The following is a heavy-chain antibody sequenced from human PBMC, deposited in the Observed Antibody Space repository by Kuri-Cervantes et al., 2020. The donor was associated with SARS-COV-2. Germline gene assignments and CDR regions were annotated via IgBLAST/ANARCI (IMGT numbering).Heavy chain of an antibody. V-gene: IGHV1-18*01. CDR1: GYTFTSYG. CDR3: ARGGGQLGYYYYGMDV. Sequence: ASVKVSCKASGYTFTSYGISWVRQAPGQGFEWMGWISAYNGNTNYAQKLQGRVTMTTDTSTSTAYMELRSLRSDDTAVYYCARGGGQLGYYYYGMDVWGQGTTVTVSS. J-gene: IGHJ6*02. D-gene: IGHD1-1*01. CDR2: ISAYNGNT.